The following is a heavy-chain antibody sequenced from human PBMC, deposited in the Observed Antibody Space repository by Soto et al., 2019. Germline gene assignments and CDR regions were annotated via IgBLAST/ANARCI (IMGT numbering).Heavy chain of an antibody. CDR3: ARVSIAADGPFIDH. V-gene: IGHV4-30-4*01. J-gene: IGHJ4*02. CDR1: GGSISSGNYY. D-gene: IGHD6-25*01. CDR2: IFHTGST. Sequence: TLSRTCTGXGGSISSGNYYWSWIRQPPGKGLEWIGYIFHTGSTYFNPSLRSRVSISIDTSKSHFSLKLTSVTAADTAMFYCARVSIAADGPFIDHWGQGALVTVSS.